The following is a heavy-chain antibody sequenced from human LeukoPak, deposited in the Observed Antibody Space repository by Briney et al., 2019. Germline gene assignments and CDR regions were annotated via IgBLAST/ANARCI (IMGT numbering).Heavy chain of an antibody. CDR3: ATNYYGSGPDH. J-gene: IGHJ4*02. CDR2: IKSDGSST. D-gene: IGHD3-10*01. Sequence: GGSLRLSCAAPGFTFSSYWMHWVRQALGKGLVWVSRIKSDGSSTTYADSVKGRFTNSRDNAKNTLYLQMNSLRAEDTAVYYCATNYYGSGPDHWGQGTLVTVSS. CDR1: GFTFSSYW. V-gene: IGHV3-74*01.